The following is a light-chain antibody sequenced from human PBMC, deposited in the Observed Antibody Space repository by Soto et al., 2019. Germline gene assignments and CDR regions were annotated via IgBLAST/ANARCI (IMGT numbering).Light chain of an antibody. V-gene: IGLV2-23*01. CDR2: EGS. Sequence: QSALTQPASVSGSPGQSITISCTGTSSDVGSYNLVSWYQQHPGKAPKLMIYEGSKRPSGVSNRFSDSKSGNTASLTISGLQAEDEADYYCCSYAGSSPDVFGTGTKLTVL. CDR1: SSDVGSYNL. J-gene: IGLJ1*01. CDR3: CSYAGSSPDV.